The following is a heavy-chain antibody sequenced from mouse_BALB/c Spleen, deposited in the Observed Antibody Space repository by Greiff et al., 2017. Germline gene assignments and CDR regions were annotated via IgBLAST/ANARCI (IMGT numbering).Heavy chain of an antibody. CDR1: GFAFSRYW. CDR2: INPDSSTI. Sequence: EVKLMESGGGLVQPGGSLKLSCAASGFAFSRYWMSWVRQAPGKGLEWIGEINPDSSTINYTPSLKDKFIISRDNAKNTLYLQMSKVRSEDTALYYCARRGATSHYYAMDYWGQGTSVTVSS. D-gene: IGHD1-1*01. V-gene: IGHV4-1*02. CDR3: ARRGATSHYYAMDY. J-gene: IGHJ4*01.